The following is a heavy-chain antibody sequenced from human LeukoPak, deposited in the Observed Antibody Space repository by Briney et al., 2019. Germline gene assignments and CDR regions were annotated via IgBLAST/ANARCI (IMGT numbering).Heavy chain of an antibody. CDR3: ARGLLTYYYARDGPPPSLNYYFDY. CDR1: SFSISRDY. D-gene: IGHD3-10*02. CDR2: ISSTGST. J-gene: IGHJ4*02. Sequence: SETLSLTCTVSSFSISRDYWTWIRQPAGKELGWVGLISSTGSTNYNPSLNSRVTMSVDTATNQFSLKLSSVTAADTAVYFCARGLLTYYYARDGPPPSLNYYFDYWGLGIQVTVSS. V-gene: IGHV4-4*07.